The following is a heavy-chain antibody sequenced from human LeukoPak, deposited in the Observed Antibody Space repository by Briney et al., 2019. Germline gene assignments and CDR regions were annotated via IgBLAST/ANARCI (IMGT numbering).Heavy chain of an antibody. CDR2: IYTSGST. J-gene: IGHJ4*02. V-gene: IGHV4-4*07. D-gene: IGHD3-22*01. CDR3: AAVSTNYYDSSGHFDY. CDR1: GGSISSYY. Sequence: SETLSLTCTVSGGSISSYYWSWIRQPAGKGLERIGRIYTSGSTNYNPSLKSRVTMSVDTSKNQFSLKLSSVTAADTAVYYCAAVSTNYYDSSGHFDYWGQGTLVTVSS.